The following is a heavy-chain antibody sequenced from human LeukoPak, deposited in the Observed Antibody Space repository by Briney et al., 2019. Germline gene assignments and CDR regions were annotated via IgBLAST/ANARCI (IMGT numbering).Heavy chain of an antibody. D-gene: IGHD7-27*01. CDR3: ARGPRNWGYDY. Sequence: ASVKVSCKPSGYTFTSYDINWVRQATGQGLEWMGWMNPNSGNTGYAQKFQGRVTMTRDTSISTAYMELSSLRSEDTAVHYCARGPRNWGYDYWGQGTLVTVSS. CDR2: MNPNSGNT. V-gene: IGHV1-8*01. CDR1: GYTFTSYD. J-gene: IGHJ4*02.